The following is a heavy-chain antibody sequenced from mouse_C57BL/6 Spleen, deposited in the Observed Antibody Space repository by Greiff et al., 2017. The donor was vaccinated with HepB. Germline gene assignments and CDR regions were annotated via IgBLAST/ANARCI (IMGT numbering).Heavy chain of an antibody. J-gene: IGHJ2*01. Sequence: QVQLQQSGAELVRPGASVTLSCKASGYTFTDYEMHWVKQTPVHGLEWIGAIDPETGGTAYNQKFKGKAILTADKSSSTAYMALRSLTSEDSAVYYCTSELTGPDYWGQGTTLTVSS. CDR2: IDPETGGT. D-gene: IGHD4-1*01. CDR3: TSELTGPDY. CDR1: GYTFTDYE. V-gene: IGHV1-15*01.